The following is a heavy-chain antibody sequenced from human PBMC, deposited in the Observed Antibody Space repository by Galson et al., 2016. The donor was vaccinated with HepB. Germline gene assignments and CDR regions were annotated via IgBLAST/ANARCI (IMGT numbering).Heavy chain of an antibody. D-gene: IGHD4-23*01. CDR3: ARVRYYGGNGIFDY. CDR2: IYYSGST. V-gene: IGHV4-61*08. CDR1: GGSVYSGVYY. J-gene: IGHJ4*02. Sequence: SETLSLTCTVSGGSVYSGVYYWSWIRQSPVKGLEWIWYIYYSGSTNYNPSLTSRVTISVDTSKNQFSLKLSSVTASDTAVYYCARVRYYGGNGIFDYWGQGTLVTVSS.